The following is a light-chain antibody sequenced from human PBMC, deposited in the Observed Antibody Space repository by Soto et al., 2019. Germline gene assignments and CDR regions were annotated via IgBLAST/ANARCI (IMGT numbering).Light chain of an antibody. Sequence: QSVLTQPPSVSAAPGKKVTISCSGSSSNIGNNYVSWYQQLPGTAPKLLIYDNNKRPSGIPDRFSGSKSGTSATLGITGLQTGDEADYYCGTWDSSLSAGGDVFGTGTKVTVL. V-gene: IGLV1-51*01. CDR2: DNN. CDR1: SSNIGNNY. CDR3: GTWDSSLSAGGDV. J-gene: IGLJ1*01.